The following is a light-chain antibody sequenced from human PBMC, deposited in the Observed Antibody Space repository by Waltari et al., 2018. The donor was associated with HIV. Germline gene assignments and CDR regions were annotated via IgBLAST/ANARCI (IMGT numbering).Light chain of an antibody. V-gene: IGLV2-14*03. J-gene: IGLJ3*02. Sequence: QSVLTQPASVSGAPGHSVTIPCTGTASDFGDSNYVPCYQQHPGKAPKLLIYDVSHRPSGISQRFSCSRSGTTASLTISGLQAEDEADYYCSSYARNSPWLFGGGTKLSVL. CDR3: SSYARNSPWL. CDR2: DVS. CDR1: ASDFGDSNY.